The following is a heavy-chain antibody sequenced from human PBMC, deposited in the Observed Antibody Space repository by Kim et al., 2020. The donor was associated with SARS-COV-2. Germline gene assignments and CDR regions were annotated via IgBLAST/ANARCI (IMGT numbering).Heavy chain of an antibody. V-gene: IGHV4-34*01. CDR3: ARGVCYTAIPGY. D-gene: IGHD3-16*02. CDR2: MNHRGGT. CDR1: DGSYNDFY. J-gene: IGHJ4*02. Sequence: SETLSLTCAVSDGSYNDFYWSWIRQSPGKGLEWIGEMNHRGGTSYNPSLESRVTVSIDRSKNHFSLKMTSVTAADTAVYYCARGVCYTAIPGYWGQGSLVTVSS.